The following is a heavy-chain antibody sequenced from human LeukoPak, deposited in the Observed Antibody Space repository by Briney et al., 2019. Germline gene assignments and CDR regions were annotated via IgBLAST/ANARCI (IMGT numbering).Heavy chain of an antibody. CDR1: GFSFNSYG. J-gene: IGHJ4*02. CDR3: AREWRLRYYFDY. D-gene: IGHD4-17*01. Sequence: GGSLRLSCVVSGFSFNSYGMHWVRQAPGKGLEWVAVIWEDGRNKYYADSVKGRFTISRHSPKNTLYLEMSSLRAEDTAVYYCAREWRLRYYFDYWGQGTLVTVSS. V-gene: IGHV3-33*01. CDR2: IWEDGRNK.